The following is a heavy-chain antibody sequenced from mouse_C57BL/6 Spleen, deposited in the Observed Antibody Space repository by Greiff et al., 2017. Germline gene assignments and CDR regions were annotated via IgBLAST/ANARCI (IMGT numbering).Heavy chain of an antibody. Sequence: EVQLVESGPGLVKPSQSLSLTCSVTGYSITSGYYWNWIRQFPGNKLEWMGYISYDGSNNYNPSLKNRISITRDTSKNQFFLKLNSVTTEDTATYYCAGSSYVGWYFDVWGTGTTVTVSS. CDR1: GYSITSGYY. J-gene: IGHJ1*03. CDR3: AGSSYVGWYFDV. D-gene: IGHD1-1*01. V-gene: IGHV3-6*01. CDR2: ISYDGSN.